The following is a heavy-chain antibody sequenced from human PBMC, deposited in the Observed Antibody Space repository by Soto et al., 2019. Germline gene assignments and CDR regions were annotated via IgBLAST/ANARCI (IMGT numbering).Heavy chain of an antibody. CDR1: GGSISSGDYY. J-gene: IGHJ6*02. D-gene: IGHD3-10*01. CDR2: IYYSGST. Sequence: SETLSLTCTVSGGSISSGDYYWSWIRQPPGKGLEWIEYIYYSGSTYYNPSLKSRVTISVDTSKNQFSLKLSSVTAADTAVYYCARDSGYYGSGSYYKSGGMDVWGQGTTVTVSS. CDR3: ARDSGYYGSGSYYKSGGMDV. V-gene: IGHV4-30-4*01.